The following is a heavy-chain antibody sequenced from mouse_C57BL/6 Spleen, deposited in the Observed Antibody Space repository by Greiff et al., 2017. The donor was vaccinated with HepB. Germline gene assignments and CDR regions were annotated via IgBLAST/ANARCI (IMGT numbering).Heavy chain of an antibody. Sequence: VQLQQSGAELVMPGASVKLSCKASGYTFTSYWMHWVKQRPGQGLEWIGEIDPSDSYTNYNQKFKGKSTLTVDKSSSTAYMQLSSLTSEDSAVYYCARSDSSGYVGYWGQGTTLTVSS. J-gene: IGHJ2*01. V-gene: IGHV1-69*01. D-gene: IGHD3-2*02. CDR1: GYTFTSYW. CDR2: IDPSDSYT. CDR3: ARSDSSGYVGY.